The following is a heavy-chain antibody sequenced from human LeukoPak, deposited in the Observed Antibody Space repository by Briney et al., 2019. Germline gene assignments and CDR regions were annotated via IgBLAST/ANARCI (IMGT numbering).Heavy chain of an antibody. D-gene: IGHD3-22*01. J-gene: IGHJ4*02. V-gene: IGHV3-53*01. CDR3: ARATYYYDTSGYYY. Sequence: PGGSLRLSCAASGFTVSSSYMSWVRQAPGKGLEWVSVIYSGGSTYYADSVKDRFTISRDNSKNTLYLQMNSLRAEDTAVYYCARATYYYDTSGYYYWGQGTLVTVSS. CDR2: IYSGGST. CDR1: GFTVSSSY.